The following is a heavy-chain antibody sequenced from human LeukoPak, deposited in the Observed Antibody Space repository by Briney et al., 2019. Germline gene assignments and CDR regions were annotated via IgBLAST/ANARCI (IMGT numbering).Heavy chain of an antibody. V-gene: IGHV4-39*01. CDR1: GGSVSSSSYY. J-gene: IGHJ3*02. CDR2: FFYSGST. CDR3: ASGDEFLDAFDI. Sequence: PSETLSLTCTVSGGSVSSSSYYWGWIRQPPGKGLEWIGNFFYSGSTNHNPSLKSRVTIFVDTSKNQFSLKLSSVTAADTAVYYCASGDEFLDAFDIWGQGTMVTVSS. D-gene: IGHD2-21*01.